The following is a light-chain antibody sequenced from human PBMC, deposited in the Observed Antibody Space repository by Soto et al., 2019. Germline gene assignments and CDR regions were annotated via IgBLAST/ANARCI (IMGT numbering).Light chain of an antibody. J-gene: IGKJ1*01. CDR2: GAS. CDR1: QSVSTN. CDR3: QQYDNWKT. Sequence: EIVMTQSPATLSVSPGERVTLSCRASQSVSTNLAWYQQKPGQAPRLLIYGASTRATGIPARFSGSGSGTEFTLTSTSLQSEDVALYYCQQYDNWKTFGQGTNVDLK. V-gene: IGKV3-15*01.